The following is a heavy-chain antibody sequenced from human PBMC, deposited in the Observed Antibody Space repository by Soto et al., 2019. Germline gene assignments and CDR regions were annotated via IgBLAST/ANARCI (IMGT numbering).Heavy chain of an antibody. J-gene: IGHJ6*02. Sequence: VQLVESGGGEVQPGRSLRLSCAASGFTYTDFALHWVRQAPGKGLEWVAIISYDGSDKYYSDSVKGRVAISRDNPKNTLYLEMNRLRPEDTAVYFCARRAWDSYYAIDVWGQGPTVTVFS. CDR3: ARRAWDSYYAIDV. CDR2: ISYDGSDK. CDR1: GFTYTDFA. V-gene: IGHV3-30*09. D-gene: IGHD3-22*01.